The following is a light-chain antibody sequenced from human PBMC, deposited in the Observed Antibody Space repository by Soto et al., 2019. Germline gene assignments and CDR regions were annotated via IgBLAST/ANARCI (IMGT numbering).Light chain of an antibody. V-gene: IGKV3-20*01. CDR3: QQYDSSPLT. CDR2: GAS. J-gene: IGKJ4*01. CDR1: QSVSSTY. Sequence: ELVLTQSPGTLSLSPGERATLSCRASQSVSSTYLAWYQQNPGQAPSLLIYGASSRATGIPDRFSGSGSGTDFTLTISRLEPEDFAVYYCQQYDSSPLTFGGGTKVEIK.